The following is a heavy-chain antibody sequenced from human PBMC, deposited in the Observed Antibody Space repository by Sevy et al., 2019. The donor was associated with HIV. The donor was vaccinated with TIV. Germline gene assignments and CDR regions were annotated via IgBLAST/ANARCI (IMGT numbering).Heavy chain of an antibody. D-gene: IGHD6-6*01. CDR2: IIPIFGTA. CDR3: ARGLIATRRGGGYYFDY. J-gene: IGHJ4*02. Sequence: ASVKVSCKASGGTFSSYAISWVRQAPGQGLEWMGGIIPIFGTANYAQKFQGRVTVTADESTSTAYMELSSLRSEDTAGYYCARGLIATRRGGGYYFDYWGQGTLVTVSS. CDR1: GGTFSSYA. V-gene: IGHV1-69*13.